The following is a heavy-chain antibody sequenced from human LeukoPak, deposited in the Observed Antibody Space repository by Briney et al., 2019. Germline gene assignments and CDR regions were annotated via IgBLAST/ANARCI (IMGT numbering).Heavy chain of an antibody. CDR1: GFTFSTSA. CDR2: MSYDGSNK. J-gene: IGHJ4*02. D-gene: IGHD1-26*01. Sequence: GGSLRLSCAASGFTFSTSAMHWVRQAPGKGLEWVAVMSYDGSNKYYADSVKGRFTISRDNSRNTLPLQMSSLRAEDTAVYYCASGSYHEHWGQGTLVTVSS. CDR3: ASGSYHEH. V-gene: IGHV3-30*15.